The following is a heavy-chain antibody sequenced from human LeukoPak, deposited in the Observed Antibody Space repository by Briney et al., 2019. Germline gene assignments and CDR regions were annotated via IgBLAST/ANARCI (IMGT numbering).Heavy chain of an antibody. CDR1: GFTFSSYA. CDR3: AKDFAAAADNWFDP. D-gene: IGHD6-13*01. CDR2: VSGSGGGT. J-gene: IGHJ5*02. Sequence: PGGSLRLSCAASGFTFSSYAMSWVRPAPGKGLEWVSAVSGSGGGTYYADSVKGRCTISRDNSKNTLYLQMNSLRAEDTAVYYCAKDFAAAADNWFDPWGQGTLVTVSS. V-gene: IGHV3-23*01.